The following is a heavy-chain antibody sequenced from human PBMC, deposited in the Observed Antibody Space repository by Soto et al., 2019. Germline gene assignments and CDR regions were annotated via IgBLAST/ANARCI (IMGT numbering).Heavy chain of an antibody. Sequence: LLESGGGLVQPGESLKLSCAVSGFTFRNYAMSWVRQAPGKGLEWVAGITGTGSSTSYSDCVRGRFTISRDNSKNTLYLLMNSLRAEDTAVYWCAKTPNSRLLNSWGQGALVTVSS. J-gene: IGHJ4*02. CDR2: ITGTGSST. V-gene: IGHV3-23*01. CDR3: AKTPNSRLLNS. CDR1: GFTFRNYA. D-gene: IGHD3-9*01.